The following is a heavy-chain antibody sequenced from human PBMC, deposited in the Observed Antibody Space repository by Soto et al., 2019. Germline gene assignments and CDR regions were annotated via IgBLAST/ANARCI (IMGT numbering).Heavy chain of an antibody. CDR1: GYTFTSYN. J-gene: IGHJ4*02. Sequence: VASVKVSCKASGYTFTSYNINWVRQATGQGLEWMGWMNPNSGNTGYAQKFQGRVTMTRNTSISTAYMELSSLRSEDTAVYYCAKVNGGYNPRQTFYDCGQRDLVTVSS. CDR2: MNPNSGNT. CDR3: AKVNGGYNPRQTFYD. D-gene: IGHD3-22*01. V-gene: IGHV1-8*01.